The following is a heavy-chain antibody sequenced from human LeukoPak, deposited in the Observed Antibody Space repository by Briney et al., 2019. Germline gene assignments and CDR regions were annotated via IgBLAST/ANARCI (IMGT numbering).Heavy chain of an antibody. CDR1: GFTFSIYA. D-gene: IGHD3-10*02. Sequence: GGSLRLSCAASGFTFSIYAMTWVRQAPGKGLEWVSTISGSGGNTYYADSVKGRFTISRDNSKNTLYLQMNRLRAEDTAVYYCAELGITMIGGVWGKGTTVTISS. CDR2: ISGSGGNT. J-gene: IGHJ6*04. V-gene: IGHV3-23*01. CDR3: AELGITMIGGV.